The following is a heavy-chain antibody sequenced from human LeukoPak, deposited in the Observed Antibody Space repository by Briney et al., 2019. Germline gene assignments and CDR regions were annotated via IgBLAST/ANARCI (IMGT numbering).Heavy chain of an antibody. J-gene: IGHJ4*02. CDR2: TYYSGST. V-gene: IGHV4-31*03. CDR1: GGSISSGGYY. CDR3: ARFKAVNYVWGSYRPNYFDY. D-gene: IGHD3-16*02. Sequence: SQTLSLTCTVSGGSISSGGYYWSWIRQHPGKGLEWIGYTYYSGSTYYNPSLKSRVTISVDTSKNQFSLKLSSVTAADTAVYYCARFKAVNYVWGSYRPNYFDYWGQGTLVTVSS.